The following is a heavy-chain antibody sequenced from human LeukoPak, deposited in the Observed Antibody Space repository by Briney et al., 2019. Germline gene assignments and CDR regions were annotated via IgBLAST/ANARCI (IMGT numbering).Heavy chain of an antibody. Sequence: GASVKVSCKASGYTFTSYAMNWVRQAPGQGLEWMGWINTNTGNPTYAQGFTGRFVFSLDTSVSTAYLQISSLKAEDTAVYYCARVPKLLWFGEPYYYYGMDVWGQGTTVTVSS. CDR2: INTNTGNP. J-gene: IGHJ6*02. D-gene: IGHD3-10*01. V-gene: IGHV7-4-1*02. CDR1: GYTFTSYA. CDR3: ARVPKLLWFGEPYYYYGMDV.